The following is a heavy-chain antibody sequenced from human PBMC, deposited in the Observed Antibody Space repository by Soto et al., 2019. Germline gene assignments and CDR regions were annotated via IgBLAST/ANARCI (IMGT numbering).Heavy chain of an antibody. V-gene: IGHV1-3*01. CDR2: INAGNGNT. J-gene: IGHJ4*02. D-gene: IGHD1-26*01. Sequence: ASVKVSCKASGYTFTSYAMHWVRQARGQRLEWMGWINAGNGNTKYSQKFQGRVTITRDTSASTAYMELSSLRSEDTAVYYCARDRVVGATNFDYWGQGTLVTVSS. CDR3: ARDRVVGATNFDY. CDR1: GYTFTSYA.